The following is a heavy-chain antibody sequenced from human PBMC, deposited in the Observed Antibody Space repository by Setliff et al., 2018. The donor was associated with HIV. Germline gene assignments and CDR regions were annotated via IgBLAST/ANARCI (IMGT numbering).Heavy chain of an antibody. D-gene: IGHD3-10*02. V-gene: IGHV1-8*01. Sequence: ASVKVSCKASGGTFSSQDINWVRQATGQGLEWMGWMNPNSGNTGYAPKFQGRVTMTRDTSINTAYMELSSLTSDDTAVYYCASTCSRVPYYLMDVWCQGTTVTVSS. J-gene: IGHJ6*02. CDR3: ASTCSRVPYYLMDV. CDR2: MNPNSGNT. CDR1: GGTFSSQD.